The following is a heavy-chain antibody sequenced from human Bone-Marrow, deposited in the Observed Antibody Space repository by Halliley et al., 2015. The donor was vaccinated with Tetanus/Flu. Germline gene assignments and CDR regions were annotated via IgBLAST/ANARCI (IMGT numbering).Heavy chain of an antibody. J-gene: IGHJ4*02. CDR1: GGSISGSNW. Sequence: PSLTCTVSGGSISGSNWWSWVRQSPEKGLEWIGESHDDGTTNYSPSLKGRVTISVDRSKRQFSLELSYVTAADTAVYYCVRNNDYCVAYWGQGILVTVSS. CDR3: VRNNDYCVAY. CDR2: SHDDGTT. V-gene: IGHV4-4*02. D-gene: IGHD2-21*01.